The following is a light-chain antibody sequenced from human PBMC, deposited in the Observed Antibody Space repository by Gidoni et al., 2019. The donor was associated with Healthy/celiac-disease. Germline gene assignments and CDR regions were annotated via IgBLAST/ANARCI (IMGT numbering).Light chain of an antibody. CDR3: QQYYSTPWT. CDR2: WAS. CDR1: QSVLYSSNNKNY. V-gene: IGKV4-1*01. J-gene: IGKJ1*01. Sequence: DIVMTQSPDSLAVSLGERATINCKSSQSVLYSSNNKNYLAWYQQKPGQPPKLLIYWASTRESGVPDRFSGSGSGTDFTLTISSLQAEDVAVYDCQQYYSTPWTFXQXTKVEIK.